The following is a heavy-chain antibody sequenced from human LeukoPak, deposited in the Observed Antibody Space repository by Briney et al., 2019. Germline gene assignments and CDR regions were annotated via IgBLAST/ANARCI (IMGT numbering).Heavy chain of an antibody. J-gene: IGHJ3*02. CDR3: ARDRRPPFLYSTSGTGAFDI. CDR1: GFTFSTYS. CDR2: IISSSSTM. Sequence: PGGSLRLSCAASGFTFSTYSMNWVRQAPGEGLEWISYIISSSSTMYYADSVKGRFTISRDNAKNSLFLQMNSLRDEDTAVYYCARDRRPPFLYSTSGTGAFDIWGQGTMVTVSS. D-gene: IGHD6-13*01. V-gene: IGHV3-48*02.